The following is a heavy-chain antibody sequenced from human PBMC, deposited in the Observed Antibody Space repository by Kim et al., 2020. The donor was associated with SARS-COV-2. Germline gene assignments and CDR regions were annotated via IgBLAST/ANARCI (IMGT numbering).Heavy chain of an antibody. CDR3: ARAPSGSYPFDY. V-gene: IGHV3-33*01. Sequence: YADSVKGRFTISRDNSKNTLYLQMNSLRAEDTAVYYCARAPSGSYPFDYWGQGTLVTVSS. J-gene: IGHJ4*02. D-gene: IGHD1-26*01.